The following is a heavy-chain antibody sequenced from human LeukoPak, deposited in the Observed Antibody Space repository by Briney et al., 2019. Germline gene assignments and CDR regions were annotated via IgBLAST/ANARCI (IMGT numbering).Heavy chain of an antibody. CDR3: TGSSYSTNGVCYGPNYYYYYMDV. Sequence: SETVSLTCTVCGRSISSYYWRWLRQPPGRGLEGGGYIYTSGRTNLNTSLERRITISVDTSKNHFSLRLSSVTASDSAVYYCTGSSYSTNGVCYGPNYYYYYMDVGGKGTTATVSS. CDR1: GRSISSYY. CDR2: IYTSGRT. J-gene: IGHJ6*03. V-gene: IGHV4-4*09. D-gene: IGHD2-8*01.